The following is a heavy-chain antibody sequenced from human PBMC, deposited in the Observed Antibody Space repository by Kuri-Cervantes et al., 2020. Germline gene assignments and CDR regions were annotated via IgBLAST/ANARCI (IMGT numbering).Heavy chain of an antibody. CDR2: INAGNGNT. J-gene: IGHJ6*03. Sequence: GGSLRLSCKASGYTFTSYAMHWVRQAPGQRLEWMGWINAGNGNTKYSQKFQGRVTITRDTSASTAYMELSSLRSEDTAVYYGARDPEVYYLDVWGKGTTVTVSS. CDR3: ARDPEVYYLDV. D-gene: IGHD1-14*01. CDR1: GYTFTSYA. V-gene: IGHV1-3*01.